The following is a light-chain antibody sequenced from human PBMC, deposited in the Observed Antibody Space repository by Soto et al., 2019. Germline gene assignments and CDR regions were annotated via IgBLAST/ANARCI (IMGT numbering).Light chain of an antibody. CDR3: QQYSNRPPWT. Sequence: EVVMTQSPATLSVSPGDRATLSCRASQSVNINVAWYQQNPGQAPRLLIYGASTRATGIADRFSGTGSGTEFTLAISSLQSEDFAVYYCQQYSNRPPWTFGQGTKVEIK. J-gene: IGKJ1*01. CDR2: GAS. CDR1: QSVNIN. V-gene: IGKV3-15*01.